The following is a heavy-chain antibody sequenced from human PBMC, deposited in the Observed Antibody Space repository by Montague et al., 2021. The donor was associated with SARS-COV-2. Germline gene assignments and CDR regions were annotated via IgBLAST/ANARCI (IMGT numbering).Heavy chain of an antibody. CDR2: REST. V-gene: IGHV4-59*08. CDR3: ARHYSATLPAVY. Sequence: RESTNYNPSLTSRVTMSVDTSKNQFSLKVNSVTAADTAVYYCARHYSATLPAVYWGQGTLVTVSS. D-gene: IGHD2-15*01. J-gene: IGHJ4*02.